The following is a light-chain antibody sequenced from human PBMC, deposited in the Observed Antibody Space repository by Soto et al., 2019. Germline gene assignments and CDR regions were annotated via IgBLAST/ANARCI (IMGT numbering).Light chain of an antibody. V-gene: IGLV2-14*01. CDR2: DVT. CDR3: VSYSSSTSPYV. CDR1: SSDVGGYNF. J-gene: IGLJ1*01. Sequence: QSALTQPASVSGSPGQSITISCTGTSSDVGGYNFVSWYQQHPGKAPKLMIYDVTHRPSGVSNRFSGSKSGNTASLTISGLQAEDEADYYCVSYSSSTSPYVLGTATKLTVL.